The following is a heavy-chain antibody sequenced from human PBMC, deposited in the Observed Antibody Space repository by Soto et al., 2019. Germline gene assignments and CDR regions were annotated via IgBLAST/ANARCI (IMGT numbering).Heavy chain of an antibody. CDR2: ISGSGGST. J-gene: IGHJ6*02. D-gene: IGHD1-1*01. CDR1: GFTFNDYA. V-gene: IGHV3-23*01. Sequence: GGSLRLSCAGSGFTFNDYAMSWVRQAPGKGLEWVSVISGSGGSTYFAESVKGRFTISRDNSKNTLYLQMNSLRVEDTATYYCAGALENPYFYYGPNVWGQGTTVT. CDR3: AGALENPYFYYGPNV.